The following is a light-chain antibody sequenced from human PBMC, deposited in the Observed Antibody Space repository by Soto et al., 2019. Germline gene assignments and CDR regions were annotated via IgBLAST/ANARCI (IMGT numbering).Light chain of an antibody. J-gene: IGKJ1*01. V-gene: IGKV1-39*01. CDR1: QSISSY. CDR2: AAS. Sequence: DIQMTQSPSSLSASVGDGVTITCRASQSISSYVSWYQQKPGKAPKLLIYAASTLQSGVPSRFSGSGSGTDFTLTISCLQSEDFATYYCQQYYSYPWTFGQGTKVDI. CDR3: QQYYSYPWT.